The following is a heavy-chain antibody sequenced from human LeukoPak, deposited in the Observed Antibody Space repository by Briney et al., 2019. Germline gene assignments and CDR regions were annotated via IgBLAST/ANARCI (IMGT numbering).Heavy chain of an antibody. CDR2: TSGSGGST. Sequence: LSLTCTVSGGSISSGGYYWSWIRQHPGKGLEWVSGTSGSGGSTYYAGSVKGRFTISRDNSKNTLYLQMNSLRVEDTAVYYCAKNGGSQCYSHLDSWGQGTLVTVSS. CDR3: AKNGGSQCYSHLDS. V-gene: IGHV3-23*01. J-gene: IGHJ4*02. D-gene: IGHD2-15*01. CDR1: GGSISSGGYY.